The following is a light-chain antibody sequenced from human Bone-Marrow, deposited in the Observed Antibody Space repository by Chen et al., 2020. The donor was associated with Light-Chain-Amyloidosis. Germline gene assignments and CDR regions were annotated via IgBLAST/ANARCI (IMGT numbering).Light chain of an antibody. CDR3: QVWDRSSDRPV. CDR1: NIGSTS. CDR2: DDS. V-gene: IGLV3-21*02. Sequence: SYVLTQPSSGSVAPGQTATIACGGNNIGSTSVHWYQQQPGQAPLLVVYDDSDRPSGIPERLSGSNSGNTATLTISRVEAGDEADYYCQVWDRSSDRPVFGGGTKLTVL. J-gene: IGLJ3*02.